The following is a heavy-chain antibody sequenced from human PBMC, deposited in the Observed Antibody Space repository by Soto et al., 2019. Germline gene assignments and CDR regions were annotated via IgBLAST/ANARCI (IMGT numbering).Heavy chain of an antibody. CDR1: GFTFRSYA. V-gene: IGHV3-23*01. J-gene: IGHJ2*01. CDR2: ISGSGIST. CDR3: AKEPVGPDWYFDL. Sequence: DVQLLESGGGLVQPGGSLRLSCAASGFTFRSYAMSWVRQAPEKGLEWVSGISGSGISTHYADSVKGRFTVSRDNSKNTLHLQMNNLRAEDTAVYNCAKEPVGPDWYFDLWGRGTLVTVSS.